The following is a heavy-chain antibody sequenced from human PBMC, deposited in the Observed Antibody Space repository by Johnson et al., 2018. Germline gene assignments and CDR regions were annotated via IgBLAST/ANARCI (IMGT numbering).Heavy chain of an antibody. Sequence: EVQLVESGADVKKPVESLKISCEGSGYSFTSYWIGWVRQMPGKGLEWMGIIYPGDSDTRYSPSFQGQVTISADKSISTAYLQWSSLKASDSAMYYCARQQGLRFLDAVDIWGKGTMVTVSS. CDR2: IYPGDSDT. J-gene: IGHJ3*02. D-gene: IGHD3-3*01. CDR1: GYSFTSYW. CDR3: ARQQGLRFLDAVDI. V-gene: IGHV5-51*01.